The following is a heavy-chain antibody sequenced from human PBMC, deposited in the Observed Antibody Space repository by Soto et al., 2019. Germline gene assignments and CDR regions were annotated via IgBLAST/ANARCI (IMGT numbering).Heavy chain of an antibody. V-gene: IGHV3-33*01. Sequence: QAPGKGLEWVAVIWSDGSNTYYGDSVKGRFTISRDNSMNTLHLEMNSLRAEDTAVYYCARDPMNGGDYFHHYSGMDVWGRGTTVTVYS. CDR3: ARDPMNGGDYFHHYSGMDV. D-gene: IGHD4-17*01. J-gene: IGHJ6*02. CDR2: IWSDGSNT.